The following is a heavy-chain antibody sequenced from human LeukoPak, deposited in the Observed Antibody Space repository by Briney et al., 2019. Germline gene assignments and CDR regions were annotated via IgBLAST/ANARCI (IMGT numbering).Heavy chain of an antibody. CDR3: AKAALPASYDILTGYYRRHYYFDY. CDR1: GFTFSSYA. J-gene: IGHJ4*02. CDR2: ISGSGGST. V-gene: IGHV3-23*01. D-gene: IGHD3-9*01. Sequence: GGSLRLSCAASGFTFSSYAMSWVRQAPGKGPEWVSAISGSGGSTYYADSVKGRFTMSRDNSKNTLYLQMNSLRAEDTAVYYCAKAALPASYDILTGYYRRHYYFDYWGQGTLVTVSS.